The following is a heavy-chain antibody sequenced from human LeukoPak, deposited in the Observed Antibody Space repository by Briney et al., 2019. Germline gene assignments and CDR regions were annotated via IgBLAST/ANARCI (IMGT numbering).Heavy chain of an antibody. V-gene: IGHV6-1*01. CDR3: ARVVSMVRGVGYGMDV. J-gene: IGHJ6*02. CDR2: TYYRSKWYN. CDR1: GDSVSSNSAA. D-gene: IGHD3-10*01. Sequence: SQTLSLTCAISGDSVSSNSAAWNWIRQSPSRGLEWLGRTYYRSKWYNDYAVSVKSRITINPDTSKNQFSLQLNSVTPEDTAVYYCARVVSMVRGVGYGMDVWGQGTTVTVSS.